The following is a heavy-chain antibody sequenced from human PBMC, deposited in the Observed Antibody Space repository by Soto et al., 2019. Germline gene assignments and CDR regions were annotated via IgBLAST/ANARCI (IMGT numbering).Heavy chain of an antibody. Sequence: PSETLSLTCAVSGTSFGTYYWSWIRQPPGKGLEWIGYIYYSGSTNYNPSLKSRVTISVDTSKNQFSLKLSSVTAADTAVFYCGRGGYFDWFWVNWFDPWGKGTLVTVSS. V-gene: IGHV4-59*01. CDR3: GRGGYFDWFWVNWFDP. CDR2: IYYSGST. CDR1: GTSFGTYY. J-gene: IGHJ5*02. D-gene: IGHD3-9*01.